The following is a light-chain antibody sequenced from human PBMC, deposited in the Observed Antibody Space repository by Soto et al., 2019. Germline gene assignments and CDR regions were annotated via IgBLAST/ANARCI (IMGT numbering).Light chain of an antibody. CDR2: GAS. CDR3: QQYGSSPDT. CDR1: QSVSSSY. Sequence: EIVLTQSPGTLSLSPGERATLSCRASQSVSSSYLAWYQQKPGQAPRLLIYGASSRATGIPDRFSGSGSGTDFPLTISRLEAEDFAVYYCQQYGSSPDTFGRGSKLEIK. V-gene: IGKV3-20*01. J-gene: IGKJ2*01.